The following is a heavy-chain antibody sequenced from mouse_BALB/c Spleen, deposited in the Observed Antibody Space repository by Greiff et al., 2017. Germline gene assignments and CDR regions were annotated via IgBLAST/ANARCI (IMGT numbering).Heavy chain of an antibody. D-gene: IGHD1-1*01. CDR2: IWAGGST. V-gene: IGHV2-9*02. CDR1: GFSLTSYG. CDR3: ARDQDYGFAY. Sequence: VRGVESGPGLVAPSQSLSITCTVSGFSLTSYGVHWVRQPPGKGLEWLGVIWAGGSTNYNSALMSRLSISKDNSKSQVFLKMNSLQTDDTAMYYCARDQDYGFAYWGQGTLVTVSA. J-gene: IGHJ3*01.